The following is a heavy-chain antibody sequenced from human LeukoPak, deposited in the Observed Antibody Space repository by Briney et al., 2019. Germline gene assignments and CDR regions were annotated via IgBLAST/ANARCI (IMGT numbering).Heavy chain of an antibody. J-gene: IGHJ3*02. V-gene: IGHV1-2*02. Sequence: GASVKVSCKASGYTFTGYYMHWVQQAPGQELEWMGSINPDNADTNYAQNFQGRVTMTRDTSLNTAYMDLSRLRSDDTAVYYCAIMGDTFDIWGQGTMVTVSS. D-gene: IGHD2-8*01. CDR3: AIMGDTFDI. CDR1: GYTFTGYY. CDR2: INPDNADT.